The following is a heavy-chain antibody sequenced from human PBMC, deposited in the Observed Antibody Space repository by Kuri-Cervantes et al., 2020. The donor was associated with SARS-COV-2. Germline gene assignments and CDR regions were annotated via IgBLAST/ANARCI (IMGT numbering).Heavy chain of an antibody. J-gene: IGHJ6*02. Sequence: GESLKISCAASGFTFNNAWMNWVRQAPGKGLEWVGRIRGKSYSYETVYAASVKGRFTISRDDLKNMVYLQMNSLRAEDTAVYYCVGDGDYVYGMDVWGQGTTVTVSS. V-gene: IGHV3-73*01. CDR3: VGDGDYVYGMDV. CDR2: IRGKSYSYET. D-gene: IGHD4-17*01. CDR1: GFTFNNAW.